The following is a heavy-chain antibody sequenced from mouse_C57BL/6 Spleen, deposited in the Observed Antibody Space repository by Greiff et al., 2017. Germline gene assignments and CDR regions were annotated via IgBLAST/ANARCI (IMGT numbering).Heavy chain of an antibody. V-gene: IGHV14-4*01. CDR2: IDPENGDT. D-gene: IGHD1-1*01. Sequence: VQLKESGAELVRPGASVKLSCTASGFNIKDDYMHWVKQRPEQGLEWIGWIDPENGDTEYASKFQGKATITADTSSNTAYLQLSSLTSEDTAVYYCTALLRGGYWGQGTTLTVSS. CDR3: TALLRGGY. J-gene: IGHJ2*01. CDR1: GFNIKDDY.